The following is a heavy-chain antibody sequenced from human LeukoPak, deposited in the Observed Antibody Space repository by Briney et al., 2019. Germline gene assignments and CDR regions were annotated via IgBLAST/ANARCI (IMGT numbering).Heavy chain of an antibody. Sequence: GGSLRLSCAASGFTFSSYEMNWVRQAPGKGLEWVSVIYSGGSTYYADSVKGRFTISRDNAKNSLYLQMNSLRAEDTAVYYCARLFRDVTTFDYWGQGTLVTVSS. CDR3: ARLFRDVTTFDY. D-gene: IGHD1-1*01. J-gene: IGHJ4*02. CDR2: IYSGGST. V-gene: IGHV3-66*04. CDR1: GFTFSSYE.